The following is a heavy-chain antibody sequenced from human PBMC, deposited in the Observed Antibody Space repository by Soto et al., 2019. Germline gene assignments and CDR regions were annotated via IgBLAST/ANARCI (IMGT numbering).Heavy chain of an antibody. V-gene: IGHV4-34*01. CDR2: INHSGST. J-gene: IGHJ6*02. D-gene: IGHD2-2*01. CDR3: ARGFVVVPAATLYYYYGMDV. Sequence: SETLSLTCAVYGGSFSGYYWSWIRQPPGKGLEWIGEINHSGSTNYNPSLKSRVTISVDTSKNQFSLKLSSVTAADTAVYYCARGFVVVPAATLYYYYGMDVWGQGTTVT. CDR1: GGSFSGYY.